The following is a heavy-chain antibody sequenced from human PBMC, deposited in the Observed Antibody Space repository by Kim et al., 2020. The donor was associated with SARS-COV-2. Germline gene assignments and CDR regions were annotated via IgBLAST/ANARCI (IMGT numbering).Heavy chain of an antibody. CDR2: IIPILGIA. V-gene: IGHV1-69*04. CDR3: ARSLWSGYSHHPDFDP. CDR1: GGTFSSYA. Sequence: SVKVSCKASGGTFSSYAISWVRQAPGQGLEWMGRIIPILGIANYAQKFQGRVTITADKSTSTAYMELSSLRSEDTAVYYCARSLWSGYSHHPDFDPWGQGTLVTVSS. D-gene: IGHD3-3*01. J-gene: IGHJ5*02.